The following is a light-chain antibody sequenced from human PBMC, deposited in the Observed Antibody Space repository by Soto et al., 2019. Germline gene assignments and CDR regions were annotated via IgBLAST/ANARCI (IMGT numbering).Light chain of an antibody. J-gene: IGLJ1*01. CDR2: EIS. V-gene: IGLV2-8*01. CDR3: SSYAGSNNCV. CDR1: SSYVGGYDY. Sequence: TQPPSTVWSSGQSVSISCTGTSSYVGGYDYVSWYQQHPGKAPKLILYEISERPSGVPDRFSGSKSGNTASLTVSGLQAEDEADYYCSSYAGSNNCVFGTGTKVTVL.